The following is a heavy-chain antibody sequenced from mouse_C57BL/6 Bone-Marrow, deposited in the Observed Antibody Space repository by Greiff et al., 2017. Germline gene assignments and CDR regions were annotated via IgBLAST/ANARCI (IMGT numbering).Heavy chain of an antibody. CDR2: IRNKANGYTT. J-gene: IGHJ2*01. D-gene: IGHD3-3*01. Sequence: EVKLVESGGGLVQPGGSLSLSCAASGFTFTDYYMSWVRQPPGKALEWLGFIRNKANGYTTEYSASVKGRFTLSRDNSQSILYLQMNALRAEDSATYYCARWGWVFDYGGQGTTLTVSS. V-gene: IGHV7-3*01. CDR1: GFTFTDYY. CDR3: ARWGWVFDY.